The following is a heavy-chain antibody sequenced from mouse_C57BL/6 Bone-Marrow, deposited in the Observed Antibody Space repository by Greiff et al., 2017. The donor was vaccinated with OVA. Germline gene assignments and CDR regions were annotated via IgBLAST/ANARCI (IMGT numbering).Heavy chain of an antibody. CDR2: INPSTGGT. CDR1: GYSFTGYY. Sequence: VQLQQSGPELVKPGASVKISCKASGYSFTGYYMNWVKQSPEKSLEWIGEINPSTGGTTYNQKFKAKATLTVDKSSSTAYMQLNSLTSEDSAVYYCAYCNWYFDVWGTGTTVTVSS. J-gene: IGHJ1*03. CDR3: AYCNWYFDV. V-gene: IGHV1-42*01.